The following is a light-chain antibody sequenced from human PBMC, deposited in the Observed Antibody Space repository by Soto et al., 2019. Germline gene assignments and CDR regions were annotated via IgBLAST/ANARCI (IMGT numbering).Light chain of an antibody. J-gene: IGKJ5*01. CDR1: QSVTSNY. Sequence: EIVLTQSPGTLSLSPGERATLSCRASQSVTSNYLAWYQQKPGQAPRLLIYVASTRAAGIPDGFSGSGSGTDFSLTISRLELEDFAVYYCQIYGSSPLITFGQGTRLEIK. CDR2: VAS. V-gene: IGKV3-20*01. CDR3: QIYGSSPLIT.